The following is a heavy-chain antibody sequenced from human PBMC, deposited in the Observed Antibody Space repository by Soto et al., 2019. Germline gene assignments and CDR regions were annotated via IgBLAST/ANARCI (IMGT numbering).Heavy chain of an antibody. D-gene: IGHD2-2*01. CDR1: GGTFSSYT. CDR3: ARDGCYLGYCSSTSSRRSAFDY. Sequence: ASVKVSCKASGGTFSSYTISWVRQAPGQGLEWMGRIIPILGIANYAQKFQGRVTITADKSTSTAYMELSSLRSEDMAVYYCARDGCYLGYCSSTSSRRSAFDYWGQGTLVTVSS. CDR2: IIPILGIA. J-gene: IGHJ4*02. V-gene: IGHV1-69*04.